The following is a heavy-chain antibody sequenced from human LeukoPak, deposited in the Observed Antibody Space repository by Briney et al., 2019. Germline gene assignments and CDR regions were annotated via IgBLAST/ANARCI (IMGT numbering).Heavy chain of an antibody. CDR2: IYYSGST. CDR1: GGSIDRYY. Sequence: PSETLSLTCNVSGGSIDRYYWSWIRQPAGKGLEWIGYIYYSGSTNYNPSLKSRVTISVDTSKNQFSLKLSSVTAADTAVYYCARLWDDSSGKSPADYWGQGTLVTVSS. CDR3: ARLWDDSSGKSPADY. J-gene: IGHJ4*02. V-gene: IGHV4-59*08. D-gene: IGHD3-22*01.